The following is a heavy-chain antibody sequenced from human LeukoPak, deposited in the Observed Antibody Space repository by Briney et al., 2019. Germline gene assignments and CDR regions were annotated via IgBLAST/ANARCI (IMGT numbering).Heavy chain of an antibody. Sequence: SETLSLTCTVSGGSISSYYWSWIRQPPGKGLEWIGYIYYSGSTNYNPSLKSRVTISVETSKNQYSLKLSSVTAADTAVYYCARHKAFWRGFDYWGQGTLVTVSS. V-gene: IGHV4-59*01. CDR2: IYYSGST. CDR3: ARHKAFWRGFDY. CDR1: GGSISSYY. J-gene: IGHJ4*02. D-gene: IGHD3-3*01.